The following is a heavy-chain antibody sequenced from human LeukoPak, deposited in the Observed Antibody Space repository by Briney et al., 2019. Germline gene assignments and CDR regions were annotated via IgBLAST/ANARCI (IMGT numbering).Heavy chain of an antibody. CDR3: TSPDYGDAYDAFDI. D-gene: IGHD4-17*01. CDR1: GFTFSGSA. CDR2: IRSEANSYAT. J-gene: IGHJ3*02. V-gene: IGHV3-73*01. Sequence: GGSLRLSCAASGFTFSGSAMHWVRQASGRGLEWVGRIRSEANSYATAYAASVKGRFTISRDDSKNTAYLQMNSLKTEDTAVYYCTSPDYGDAYDAFDIWGQGTMVTVSS.